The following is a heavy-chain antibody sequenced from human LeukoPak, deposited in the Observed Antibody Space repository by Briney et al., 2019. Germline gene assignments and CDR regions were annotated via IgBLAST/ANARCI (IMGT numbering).Heavy chain of an antibody. Sequence: GVSLRLSCAASGFTFSSYWMSWVRQAPGKGLEWVANIKQDGSEKYYVDSVKGRFTISRDNAKNSLYLKMNSLRAEDAAVYYCARGVSGIVVVPAAIWAFDIWGQGTMVTVSS. V-gene: IGHV3-7*01. CDR1: GFTFSSYW. J-gene: IGHJ3*02. D-gene: IGHD2-2*01. CDR3: ARGVSGIVVVPAAIWAFDI. CDR2: IKQDGSEK.